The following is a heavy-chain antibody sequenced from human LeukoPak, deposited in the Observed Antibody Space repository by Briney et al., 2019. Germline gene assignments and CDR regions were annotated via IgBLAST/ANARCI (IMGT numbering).Heavy chain of an antibody. D-gene: IGHD1-26*01. V-gene: IGHV3-73*01. Sequence: GGSLKLSCVASGLTFSDSAIHWLPQSSGKGLEWVGHMDKETNLYATALAASVKGRFTVSRDDSKNTAYLQMNRLKTEYTALYYCTRDSGTYNWFDPWGQGTLVTVSS. J-gene: IGHJ5*02. CDR3: TRDSGTYNWFDP. CDR2: MDKETNLYAT. CDR1: GLTFSDSA.